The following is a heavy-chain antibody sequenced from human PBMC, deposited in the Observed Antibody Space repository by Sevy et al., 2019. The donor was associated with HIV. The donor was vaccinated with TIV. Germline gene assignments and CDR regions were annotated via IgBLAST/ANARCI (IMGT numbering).Heavy chain of an antibody. V-gene: IGHV2-70*01. J-gene: IGHJ3*02. CDR1: GFSLSTSGMC. CDR3: TRNRGIGKSEAFDI. D-gene: IGHD3-10*01. CDR2: IDWDDDK. Sequence: SGPTLVKPTQTLTLTCTFSGFSLSTSGMCVSWIHQPPGKALEWLALIDWDDDKYYSTSLKTRLTISKDTSKNQVVLTMTNMDPVDTATYYCTRNRGIGKSEAFDIWGQGTMVTVSS.